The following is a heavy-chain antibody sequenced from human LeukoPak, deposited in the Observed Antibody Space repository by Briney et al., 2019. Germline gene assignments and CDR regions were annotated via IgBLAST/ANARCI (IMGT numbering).Heavy chain of an antibody. J-gene: IGHJ6*02. Sequence: ASVTVSCTASGYTFTSYGISWVRQAPGQGLEWMGWISAYNGNTNYAQKLQGRVTMTTDTSTSTAYMELRSLRSDDTAVYYCASLYDYGDYYYYGMDVWGQGTTVTVSS. V-gene: IGHV1-18*01. CDR3: ASLYDYGDYYYYGMDV. D-gene: IGHD4-17*01. CDR1: GYTFTSYG. CDR2: ISAYNGNT.